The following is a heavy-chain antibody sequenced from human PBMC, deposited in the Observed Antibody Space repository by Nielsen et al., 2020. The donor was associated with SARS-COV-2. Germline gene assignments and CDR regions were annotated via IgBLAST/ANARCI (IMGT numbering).Heavy chain of an antibody. CDR1: GFNFNIYT. CDR3: ARGRCDDP. D-gene: IGHD5-24*01. J-gene: IGHJ5*02. CDR2: ISTSSSYI. V-gene: IGHV3-21*01. Sequence: GGSLRLSCAASGFNFNIYTMNWVRQAPGKGLEWVSSISTSSSYIYHAGSVKGRFTISRDNAKNSLYLQMNSLRAEDTAVYYCARGRCDDPWGQGTLVTVSS.